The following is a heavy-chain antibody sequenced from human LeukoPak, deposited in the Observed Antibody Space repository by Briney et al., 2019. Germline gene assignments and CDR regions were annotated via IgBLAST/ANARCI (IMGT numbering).Heavy chain of an antibody. CDR3: ARALSHCLDY. D-gene: IGHD3-16*01. CDR2: IKHDGSEK. CDR1: GFNFSNYW. J-gene: IGHJ4*02. Sequence: GGSLRLSCVVSGFNFSNYWMNWVRQAPGKGLEWVANIKHDGSEKYYVDSVKGQFSISRDNAKKSLYLQMNSLRAEDTAVYYCARALSHCLDYWGQGTLVTVSS. V-gene: IGHV3-7*01.